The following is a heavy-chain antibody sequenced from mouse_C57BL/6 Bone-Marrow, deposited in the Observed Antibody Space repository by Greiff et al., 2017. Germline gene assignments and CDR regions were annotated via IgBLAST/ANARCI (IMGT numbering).Heavy chain of an antibody. Sequence: QVQLQQSGAELVKPGASVKISCKASGYAFSSYWMNWVKQRPGKGLEWIGQIYPGDGDTNYNGKFKGKATLTADKSSSTAYMQLSSLTSEDSAVYFCIPLYSNYWFDYWGQGTTLTVSS. D-gene: IGHD2-5*01. CDR1: GYAFSSYW. V-gene: IGHV1-80*01. J-gene: IGHJ2*01. CDR2: IYPGDGDT. CDR3: IPLYSNYWFDY.